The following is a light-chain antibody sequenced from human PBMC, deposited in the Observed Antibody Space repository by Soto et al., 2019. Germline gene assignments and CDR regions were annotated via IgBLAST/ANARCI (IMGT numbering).Light chain of an antibody. CDR1: QSVSNNY. CDR2: GAS. J-gene: IGKJ1*01. Sequence: TVLTQSPGTLSLSPGERATLSCRASQSVSNNYLAWYQQKPGQAPRLLIYGASNRATGTPDRFSGSGSGTDFTLTISRLEPEDFAVYYCQQYGSSGTFGQGTKVDIK. CDR3: QQYGSSGT. V-gene: IGKV3-20*01.